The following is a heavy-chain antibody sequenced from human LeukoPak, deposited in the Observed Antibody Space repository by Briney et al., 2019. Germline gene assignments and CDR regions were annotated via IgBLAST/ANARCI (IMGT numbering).Heavy chain of an antibody. V-gene: IGHV3-64*04. CDR2: ISSSGATS. CDR3: AKDGSSGIAATADAFDI. CDR1: GFPFSSYA. Sequence: GGSLRLSCSASGFPFSSYAMHWVRQAPGKGLEYVSAISSSGATSYYADSVEGRFTISRDNSKNTLYLQMNSLRAEDTAVYYCAKDGSSGIAATADAFDIWGQGTMVTVSS. D-gene: IGHD6-13*01. J-gene: IGHJ3*02.